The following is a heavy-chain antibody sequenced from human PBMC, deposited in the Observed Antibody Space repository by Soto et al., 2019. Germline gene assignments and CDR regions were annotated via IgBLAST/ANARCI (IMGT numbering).Heavy chain of an antibody. V-gene: IGHV3-21*01. J-gene: IGHJ3*02. CDR3: ARGYIVVDVAASELSVGNYDAFDI. Sequence: GGSLRLSCAASGFAASGFAFSNYNMNPVHQTPGKALERVSCISSSDTSLYYADSVKGRFTVSRDNGGYSLYLQLNRLRAEDTAVYYCARGYIVVDVAASELSVGNYDAFDIWGRGTMVTVSS. CDR1: GFAFSNYN. D-gene: IGHD2-15*01. CDR2: ISSSDTSL.